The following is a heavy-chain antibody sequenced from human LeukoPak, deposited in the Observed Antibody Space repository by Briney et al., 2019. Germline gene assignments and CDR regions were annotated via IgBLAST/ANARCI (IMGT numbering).Heavy chain of an antibody. CDR2: INDSGGGK. D-gene: IGHD3-22*01. Sequence: GGSLRLSCTTSGFTFSDSYMSWIRQAPGKGLEWVSYINDSGGGKKYADSVKGRFTISRDNAKNSLYLQMNSLRAEDTAVYYCAKDGRPKVGYYDSSGYSPLGYWGQGTLVTVSS. CDR3: AKDGRPKVGYYDSSGYSPLGY. J-gene: IGHJ4*02. V-gene: IGHV3-11*04. CDR1: GFTFSDSY.